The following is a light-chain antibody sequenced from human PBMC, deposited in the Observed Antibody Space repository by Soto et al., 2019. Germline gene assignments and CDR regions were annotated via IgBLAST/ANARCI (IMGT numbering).Light chain of an antibody. J-gene: IGKJ1*01. CDR1: QSVSSN. CDR2: GAS. CDR3: PQSHSMPGT. V-gene: IGKV3-15*01. Sequence: IGMTQSPATLSVSPCEIATLSCRASQSVSSNLAWYQQKPGQSPRLLIYGASTRATGIPARFSGSGSGTEFTLTISSLQPEDFATYYCPQSHSMPGTFGQGTRWIS.